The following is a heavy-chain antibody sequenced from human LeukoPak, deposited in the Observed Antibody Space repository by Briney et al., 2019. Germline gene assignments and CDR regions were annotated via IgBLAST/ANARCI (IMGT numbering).Heavy chain of an antibody. CDR3: ARGLTAWDAFDI. V-gene: IGHV3-33*01. CDR1: GFTFSSYG. J-gene: IGHJ3*02. Sequence: GGSLRLSCAASGFTFSSYGMHWVRQAPGKGLEWVAVIWYDGSNKYYADSVKGRFTISRENSKNALYLQMNSLRAEDTAVYYCARGLTAWDAFDIWGQGTMVTVSS. D-gene: IGHD3-16*01. CDR2: IWYDGSNK.